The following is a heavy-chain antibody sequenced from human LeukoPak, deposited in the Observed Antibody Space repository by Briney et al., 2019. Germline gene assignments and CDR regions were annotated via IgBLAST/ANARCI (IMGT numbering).Heavy chain of an antibody. CDR1: GYTFTSYG. CDR3: ARDGRWAAAGTEVEGAFDI. J-gene: IGHJ3*02. D-gene: IGHD6-13*01. CDR2: ISANSGNT. Sequence: ASVKVSCKASGYTFTSYGISWVRQAPGQGLEWMGWISANSGNTNYAQKLQGRVTMTTDTSTSTAYMELRSLRSDDTAVYYCARDGRWAAAGTEVEGAFDIWGQGTMVTVSS. V-gene: IGHV1-18*01.